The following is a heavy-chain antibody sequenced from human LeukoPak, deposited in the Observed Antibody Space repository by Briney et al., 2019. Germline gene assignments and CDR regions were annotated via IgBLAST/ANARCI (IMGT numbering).Heavy chain of an antibody. CDR1: GGSISSSSYY. Sequence: NPSETLSLTCTVSGGSISSSSYYWGWIRQPPGKGLEWIGSIYYSGSTYYNPSLKSRVTISVDTSKNQFSLKLSSVTAADTAVYYCAREVGPPPGGTFWGQGTLVTVSS. CDR2: IYYSGST. V-gene: IGHV4-39*07. CDR3: AREVGPPPGGTF. J-gene: IGHJ4*02. D-gene: IGHD1-7*01.